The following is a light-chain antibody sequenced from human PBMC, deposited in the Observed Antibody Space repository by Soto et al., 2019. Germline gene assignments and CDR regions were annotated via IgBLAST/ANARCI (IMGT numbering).Light chain of an antibody. V-gene: IGLV2-23*02. J-gene: IGLJ1*01. CDR2: EVN. CDR3: CSYAYSGTYG. Sequence: QSALTQPASVSGSPGQSITISCTGTSSDVGNYNLVSWYQHHPGKAPKLMIYEVNKRPSGVSNRFSGSKSGNTASLTVSGLQAEDEADYYCCSYAYSGTYGFGTGTKVTVL. CDR1: SSDVGNYNL.